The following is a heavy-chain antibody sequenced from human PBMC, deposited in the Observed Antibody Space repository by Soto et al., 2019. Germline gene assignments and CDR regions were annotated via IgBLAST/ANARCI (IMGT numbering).Heavy chain of an antibody. CDR1: GGPFSSYA. CDR2: ISGSGGST. D-gene: IGHD3-3*01. J-gene: IGHJ4*02. V-gene: IGHV3-23*01. CDR3: AKDQGSTYYDFWSGYYTPIAFDY. Sequence: GGSLRLSCAASGGPFSSYAMSWVRQAPGKGLEWVSAISGSGGSTYYADSVKGRFTISRDNSKNTLYLQMNSLRAEDTAVYYCAKDQGSTYYDFWSGYYTPIAFDYWGQGTLVTVSS.